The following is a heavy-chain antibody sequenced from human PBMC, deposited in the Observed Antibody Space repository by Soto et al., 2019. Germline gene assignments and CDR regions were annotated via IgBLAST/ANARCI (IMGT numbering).Heavy chain of an antibody. CDR2: ISGSGGST. J-gene: IGHJ4*02. CDR1: GFTFSSYA. V-gene: IGHV3-23*01. D-gene: IGHD2-21*02. CDR3: AKKGSSRMEVTAILF. Sequence: GGSLRLSCAASGFTFSSYAMSWVRQAPGKGLEWVSAISGSGGSTYYADSVKGRFTISRDNSKNTLYLQMNSLRAEDTAVYYCAKKGSSRMEVTAILFWGQGTLVTVSS.